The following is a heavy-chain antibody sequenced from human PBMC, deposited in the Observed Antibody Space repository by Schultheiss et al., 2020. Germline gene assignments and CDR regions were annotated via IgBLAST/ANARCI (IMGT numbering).Heavy chain of an antibody. D-gene: IGHD6-25*01. CDR3: ARDTFRAATMTY. CDR2: INPDTGDT. Sequence: ASVTVSCKASGYTFTDNHINWVRQAPGQGLEWMGWINPDTGDTNYAQKFQGRVTLTRDTSISTAYMDLNRLTSDDTAVYYCARDTFRAATMTYWGQGILVTVS. CDR1: GYTFTDNH. J-gene: IGHJ4*02. V-gene: IGHV1-2*02.